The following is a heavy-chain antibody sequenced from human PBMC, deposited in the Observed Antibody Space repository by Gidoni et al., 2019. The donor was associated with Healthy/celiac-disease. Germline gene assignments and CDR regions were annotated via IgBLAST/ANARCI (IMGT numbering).Heavy chain of an antibody. V-gene: IGHV1-2*04. CDR2: INPTSGCT. CDR3: ASDRRSYGSAGAFDI. CDR1: GDTGTAYY. D-gene: IGHD5-18*01. J-gene: IGHJ3*02. Sequence: QVQLVQSGAEGKKPGASVKVGCKAAGDTGTAYYMHWVRQAPGQGLEWLGWINPTSGCTYYAQDFPGWVTMTSDTSISSAYMGLSRLRSDDPAVYSCASDRRSYGSAGAFDIWGQGTMVTVSS.